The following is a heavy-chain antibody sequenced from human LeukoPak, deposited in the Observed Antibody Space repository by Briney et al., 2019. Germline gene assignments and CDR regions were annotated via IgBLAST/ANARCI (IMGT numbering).Heavy chain of an antibody. Sequence: GGSLRLSCAASGFTFTTYCMSWVRQLPGKGLEWVANINQDGTEKYYVDSVKGRFTISRDNAKNSLDLQMNSLRVEDTGIYYCVKVAKYYYGSETYYFFEHWGQGTPVTASS. CDR3: VKVAKYYYGSETYYFFEH. D-gene: IGHD3-10*01. J-gene: IGHJ4*02. CDR1: GFTFTTYC. V-gene: IGHV3-7*01. CDR2: INQDGTEK.